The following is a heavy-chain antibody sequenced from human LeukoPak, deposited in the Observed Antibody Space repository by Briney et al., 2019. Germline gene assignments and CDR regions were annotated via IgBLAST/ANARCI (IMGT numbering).Heavy chain of an antibody. CDR1: GGSISSGSYY. V-gene: IGHV4-61*02. D-gene: IGHD2-15*01. J-gene: IGHJ4*02. Sequence: SQTLSLTCTVSGGSISSGSYYWSWIRQPAGKGLEWIGRIYTSGSTNYNPSLKSRVTISVDTSKNQFSLKLSSVTAAVTAVYYCARVEETHCSGGSCYYFDYWGQGTLVTVSS. CDR2: IYTSGST. CDR3: ARVEETHCSGGSCYYFDY.